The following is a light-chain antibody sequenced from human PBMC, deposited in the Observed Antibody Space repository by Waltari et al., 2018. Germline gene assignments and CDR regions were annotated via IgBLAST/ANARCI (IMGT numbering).Light chain of an antibody. CDR1: RPSTYY. J-gene: IGLJ2*01. Sequence: SSELTQDPAVSVALGQTVRITCPGDRPSTYYASWYQQKPGQAPVVVIYGQNNPPSGIPDRFSGSNSGNTASLTITGAQAEDEADYYCNSRDITGNHVLFGGGTKLTVL. CDR2: GQN. V-gene: IGLV3-19*01. CDR3: NSRDITGNHVL.